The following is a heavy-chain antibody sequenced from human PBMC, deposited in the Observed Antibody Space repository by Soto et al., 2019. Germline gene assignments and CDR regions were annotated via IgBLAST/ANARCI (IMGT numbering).Heavy chain of an antibody. CDR2: IIPIFGTA. D-gene: IGHD6-13*01. J-gene: IGHJ6*02. CDR1: GGTFSSYA. CDR3: ARVRPLSIAAGPSFDYYYYGMDV. Sequence: KASGGTFSSYAISWVRQAPGQGLEWMGGIIPIFGTANYAQKFQGRVTITADESTSTAYMELSSLRSEDTAVYYCARVRPLSIAAGPSFDYYYYGMDVWGQGTTVTVSS. V-gene: IGHV1-69*01.